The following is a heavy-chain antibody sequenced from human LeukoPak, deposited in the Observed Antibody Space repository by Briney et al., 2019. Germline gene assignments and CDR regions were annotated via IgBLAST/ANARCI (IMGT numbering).Heavy chain of an antibody. J-gene: IGHJ4*02. CDR2: ISGDGGST. V-gene: IGHV3-43*02. Sequence: GGSLRLSCAASGFSVDDYAMHWVRQAPGKGLEWVSLISGDGGSTYYADSVKDRFTISRDNSKNSLYLQMNSLRTEDTALYYCAKEGPIAVAAYFDYWGQGTLVTVSS. CDR1: GFSVDDYA. CDR3: AKEGPIAVAAYFDY. D-gene: IGHD6-19*01.